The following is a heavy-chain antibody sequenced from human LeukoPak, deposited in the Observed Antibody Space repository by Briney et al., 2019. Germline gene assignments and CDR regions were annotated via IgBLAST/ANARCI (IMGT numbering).Heavy chain of an antibody. J-gene: IGHJ6*03. CDR3: AKDATAVVGTVYMDV. CDR2: ISNFGDII. Sequence: GGSLRLSCAASGFTFSNYEMNWVRQAPGKGLEWISHISNFGDIIHYADSVEGRFTVSRDNAKNSLYLHMDSLRAEDTAVYYCAKDATAVVGTVYMDVWGKGTTVIISS. CDR1: GFTFSNYE. V-gene: IGHV3-48*03. D-gene: IGHD6-13*01.